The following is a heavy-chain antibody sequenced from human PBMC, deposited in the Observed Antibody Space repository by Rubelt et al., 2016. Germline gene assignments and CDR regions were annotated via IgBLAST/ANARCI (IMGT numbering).Heavy chain of an antibody. J-gene: IGHJ6*02. Sequence: EVQLLESGGGLVQPGGSLRLSCAASGFTFSSYAMSWVRQAPGKGLEWVSAISGTGGSTYYADSVKGRFTITRDNSKHTLYLQMNSLSAEDTAVYYCAKGRRITMLTLMDVWGQGTTVTVTS. CDR3: AKGRRITMLTLMDV. D-gene: IGHD3-3*01. CDR2: ISGTGGST. V-gene: IGHV3-23*01. CDR1: GFTFSSYA.